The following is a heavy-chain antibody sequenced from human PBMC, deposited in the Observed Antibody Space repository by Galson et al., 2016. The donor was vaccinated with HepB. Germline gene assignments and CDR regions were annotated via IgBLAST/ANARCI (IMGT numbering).Heavy chain of an antibody. Sequence: SVKVSCKASGGTFSSHAISWVRQAPGQGLEWMGGIIPIFGTANYAQKFQGRVTITADESTSTAYMELSSLKSEDTAVYYCAREGGNYESSGSYSEYWGQGTLVTVSS. CDR1: GGTFSSHA. CDR3: AREGGNYESSGSYSEY. D-gene: IGHD3-22*01. V-gene: IGHV1-69*13. J-gene: IGHJ4*02. CDR2: IIPIFGTA.